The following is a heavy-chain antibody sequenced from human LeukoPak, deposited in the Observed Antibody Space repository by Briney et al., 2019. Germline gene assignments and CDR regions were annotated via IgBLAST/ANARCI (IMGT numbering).Heavy chain of an antibody. CDR2: IYYSGST. J-gene: IGHJ4*02. CDR3: ARRLRYDFWSGYPAPSYFDY. CDR1: GGSISSYY. V-gene: IGHV4-59*12. Sequence: SETLSLTCTVSGGSISSYYWSWIRQPPGKGLEWIGYIYYSGSTNYNPSLKSRVTISVDTSKNQFSLKLSSVTAADTAVYYCARRLRYDFWSGYPAPSYFDYWGQGTLVTVSS. D-gene: IGHD3-3*01.